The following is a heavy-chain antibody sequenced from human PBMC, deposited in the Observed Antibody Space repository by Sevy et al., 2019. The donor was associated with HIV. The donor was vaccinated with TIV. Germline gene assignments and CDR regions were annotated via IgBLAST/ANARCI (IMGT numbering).Heavy chain of an antibody. V-gene: IGHV3-33*01. J-gene: IGHJ4*02. D-gene: IGHD2-8*01. CDR3: ARDPRMYGDYLLAYFDS. CDR2: IGNDGSNK. Sequence: GGSLSPPWAGPGLTPSTYGMPWVRQAPARGREGGPVIGNDGSNKYYADSVKGRFTISRDNSKNTLFLQMDSLRAEDTAVYYCARDPRMYGDYLLAYFDSWGQGTLVTVSS. CDR1: GLTPSTYG.